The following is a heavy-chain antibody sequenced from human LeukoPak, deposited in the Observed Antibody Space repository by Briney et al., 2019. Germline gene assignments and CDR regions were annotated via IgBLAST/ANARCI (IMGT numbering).Heavy chain of an antibody. CDR3: AREASGSYHFDY. V-gene: IGHV3-30*02. J-gene: IGHJ4*02. D-gene: IGHD1-26*01. CDR1: GFTFSSYG. CDR2: IRYDGSNK. Sequence: GGSLRLSCAASGFTFSSYGMHWVREAPGKGLERVAFIRYDGSNKYYADSVKGRFTISRDNAKNSLYLQMNSLRAEDTAVYYCAREASGSYHFDYWGQGTLVTVSS.